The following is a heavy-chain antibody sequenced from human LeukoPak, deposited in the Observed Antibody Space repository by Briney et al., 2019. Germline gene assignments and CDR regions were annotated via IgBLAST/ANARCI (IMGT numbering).Heavy chain of an antibody. CDR3: ARGGGNYPFDY. D-gene: IGHD1-7*01. CDR2: IYSGGGT. J-gene: IGHJ4*02. V-gene: IGHV3-66*01. CDR1: GFTVSGNY. Sequence: GGSLILSCAASGFTVSGNYMSWVRQAPGEGLEWVSIIYSGGGTYYADSVKGRFAISRDNSKNTLYLQMNSLRAEDSALYYCARGGGNYPFDYWGQGTLVTVSS.